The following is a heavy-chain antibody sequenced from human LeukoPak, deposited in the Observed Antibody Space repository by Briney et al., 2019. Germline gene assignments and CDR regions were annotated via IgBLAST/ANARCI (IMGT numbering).Heavy chain of an antibody. D-gene: IGHD6-19*01. Sequence: PGGSLRLSCAASGFTFSIYAMSWVRQAPGKGLEWVSAISGSGGSTYYADSVKGRFTISRDNSKNTLYLQMNSLRAEDTAVYYCAKAGPYSSGWYGIYWGQGTLVTVSS. V-gene: IGHV3-23*01. CDR1: GFTFSIYA. CDR3: AKAGPYSSGWYGIY. CDR2: ISGSGGST. J-gene: IGHJ4*02.